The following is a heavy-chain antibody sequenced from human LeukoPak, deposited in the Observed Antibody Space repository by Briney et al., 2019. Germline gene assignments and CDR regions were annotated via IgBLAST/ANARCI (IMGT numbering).Heavy chain of an antibody. Sequence: RXKSKTDGGTTDYAAPVKGRFTISRDDSRNTLYLQMNSLKTEDTVVYYCTTDTSVMITFGGVYWGQGTLVTVSS. J-gene: IGHJ4*02. D-gene: IGHD3-16*01. V-gene: IGHV3-15*01. CDR2: XKSKTDGGTT. CDR3: TTDTSVMITFGGVY.